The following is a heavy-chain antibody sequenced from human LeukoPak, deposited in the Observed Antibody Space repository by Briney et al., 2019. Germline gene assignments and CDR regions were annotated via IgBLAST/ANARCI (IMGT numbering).Heavy chain of an antibody. CDR3: AREIPQQLVAMDV. D-gene: IGHD6-13*01. Sequence: GGSLRLSCAASGFTFSTYWMSWVRQAPGKGLEWLANIKEDGTGKNHVDSVKGRFTISRNNAKNSLYLQMNGLRAEDTAVYYCAREIPQQLVAMDVWGQGTTVTVSS. V-gene: IGHV3-7*04. CDR1: GFTFSTYW. CDR2: IKEDGTGK. J-gene: IGHJ6*02.